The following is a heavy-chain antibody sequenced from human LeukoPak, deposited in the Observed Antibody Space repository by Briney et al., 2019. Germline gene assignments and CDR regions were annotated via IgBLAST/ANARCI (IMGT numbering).Heavy chain of an antibody. CDR1: GFTFSSYA. CDR3: AKVEQQLVMEYYFDY. V-gene: IGHV3-23*01. Sequence: GGSLRLSCAASGFTFSSYAMSWVRQAPGKGLEWVSAISGSGGSTYNADSVKGRFTISRDNSKNTLYLQMNSLRAEDTAVYYCAKVEQQLVMEYYFDYWGQGTLVTVSS. CDR2: ISGSGGST. D-gene: IGHD6-13*01. J-gene: IGHJ4*02.